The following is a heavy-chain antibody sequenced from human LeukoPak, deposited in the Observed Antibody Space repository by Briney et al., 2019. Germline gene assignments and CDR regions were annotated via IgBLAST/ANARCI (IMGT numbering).Heavy chain of an antibody. J-gene: IGHJ6*04. D-gene: IGHD6-19*01. CDR3: ARLGSGRPLDV. V-gene: IGHV4-61*02. CDR1: GGSISSGSYY. CDR2: IYTSGST. Sequence: SETLSLTCTVSGGSISSGSYYWSWIRQPAGKGLEWIGRIYTSGSTNYNPSLKSRVTISVDTSKNQFSLKLSSVTAADTAVYYCARLGSGRPLDVWGKGTTVTISS.